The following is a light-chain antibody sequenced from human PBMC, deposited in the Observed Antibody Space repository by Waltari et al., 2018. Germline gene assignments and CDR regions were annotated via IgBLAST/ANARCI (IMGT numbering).Light chain of an antibody. CDR1: QSLLHSTGNTY. V-gene: IGKV2-29*03. CDR2: KLT. J-gene: IGKJ1*01. Sequence: DVVMTQTPLSLPVTPGEPASISCRSSQSLLHSTGNTYFHWYLQKPGQSPRLLIYKLTSRESGGPDRFSVSGSGTDFTLKISRVEPEDVGVYYCMQSTKDPWTFGQGTKVEIK. CDR3: MQSTKDPWT.